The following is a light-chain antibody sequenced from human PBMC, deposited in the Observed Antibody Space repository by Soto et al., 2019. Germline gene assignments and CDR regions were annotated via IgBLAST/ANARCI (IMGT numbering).Light chain of an antibody. CDR2: GVS. CDR1: QTVDRSY. Sequence: IVLTQSPGTLSLSPGERATLSCRASQTVDRSYLAWYQQKPGQAPRLLIYGVSIRATGVPDRFSGSGSGTDFTLSISRLEPEDFAVYYCQQYGSSMYTFGQGTKLEIK. V-gene: IGKV3-20*01. CDR3: QQYGSSMYT. J-gene: IGKJ2*01.